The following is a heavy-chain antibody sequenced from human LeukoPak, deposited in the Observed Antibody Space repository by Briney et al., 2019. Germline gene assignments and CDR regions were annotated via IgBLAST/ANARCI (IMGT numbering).Heavy chain of an antibody. Sequence: GGSLRLSCAAPGFTFSSYSMNWVRQAPGKGLEWVSYISSSSSTIYYADSVKGRFTISRDNAKNSLYLQMNSLRAEDTAVYYCARTMVHFGVVIRYMDVWGKGTTVTVSS. CDR1: GFTFSSYS. CDR2: ISSSSSTI. V-gene: IGHV3-48*01. J-gene: IGHJ6*03. CDR3: ARTMVHFGVVIRYMDV. D-gene: IGHD3-3*01.